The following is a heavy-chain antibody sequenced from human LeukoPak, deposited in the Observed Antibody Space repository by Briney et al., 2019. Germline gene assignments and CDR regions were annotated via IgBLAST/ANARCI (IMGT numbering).Heavy chain of an antibody. CDR2: ISGSGGST. CDR3: AGGPQYSGSYGD. D-gene: IGHD1-26*01. J-gene: IGHJ4*02. Sequence: GGSLRLSCAASGFTFSSYAMSWVRQAPGKGLEWVSAISGSGGSTYYADAVKGRFAISRDNAKNSVSLQMNSLRVDDTGLYFCAGGPQYSGSYGDWGQGTLVTVSS. V-gene: IGHV3-23*01. CDR1: GFTFSSYA.